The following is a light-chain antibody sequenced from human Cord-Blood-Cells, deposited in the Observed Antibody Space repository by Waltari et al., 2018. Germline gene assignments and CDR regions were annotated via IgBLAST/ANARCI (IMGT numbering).Light chain of an antibody. Sequence: QSALTQPPSASGSPGQSVTISCTGTSSDVGGYNYVSWYQQHPGKAPKLMIYEVSKPPSGVPCCCACTTAGNTASLTGSGLQAEDGADYYCSSYAGSNNVVFGGGTKLTVL. CDR1: SSDVGGYNY. CDR2: EVS. V-gene: IGLV2-8*01. CDR3: SSYAGSNNVV. J-gene: IGLJ3*02.